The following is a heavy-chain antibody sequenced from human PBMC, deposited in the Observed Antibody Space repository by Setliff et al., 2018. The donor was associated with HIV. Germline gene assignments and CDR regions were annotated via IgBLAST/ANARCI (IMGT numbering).Heavy chain of an antibody. CDR3: ARGGVLDYGLNFDY. D-gene: IGHD4-17*01. Sequence: SETLSLTCAVYVESFSGFYWSWIRQPPGKGLEWIGEINHSGSTNYNPSLKSRVTISVDTSKNQFSLKLSFVTAADTAVYYCARGGVLDYGLNFDYWGQGTLVTVSS. CDR1: VESFSGFY. CDR2: INHSGST. V-gene: IGHV4-34*01. J-gene: IGHJ4*02.